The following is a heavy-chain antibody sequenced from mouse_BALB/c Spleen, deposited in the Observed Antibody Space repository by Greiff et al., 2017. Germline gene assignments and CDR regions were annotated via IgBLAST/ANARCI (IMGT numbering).Heavy chain of an antibody. Sequence: VQLQQSGPELVKPGASVKMSCKASGYTFTSYYIHWVKQRPGQGLEWIGWIYPGDGSTKYNEKFKGKTTLTADKSSSTAYMLLSSLTSEDSAIYFCARRGYDYDEFAYWGQGTLVTVSA. V-gene: IGHV1S56*01. J-gene: IGHJ3*01. CDR3: ARRGYDYDEFAY. D-gene: IGHD2-4*01. CDR2: IYPGDGST. CDR1: GYTFTSYY.